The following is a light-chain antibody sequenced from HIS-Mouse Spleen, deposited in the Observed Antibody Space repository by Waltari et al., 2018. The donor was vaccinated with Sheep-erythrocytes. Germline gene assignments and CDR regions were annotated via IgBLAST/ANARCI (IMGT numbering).Light chain of an antibody. CDR3: SSYTSSSTPVV. Sequence: QSALTQPASVSGSPGQSITISCTGTSSDVGGYNYVSWYQQHPGKAPKLMIYEVSTRPSGVSNRFSVSKSSNTASLTISGLQAEDEADYYCSSYTSSSTPVVFGGGTKLTVL. J-gene: IGLJ2*01. CDR1: SSDVGGYNY. V-gene: IGLV2-14*01. CDR2: EVS.